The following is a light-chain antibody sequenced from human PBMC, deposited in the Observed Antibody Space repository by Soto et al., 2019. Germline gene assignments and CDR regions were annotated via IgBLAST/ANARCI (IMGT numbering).Light chain of an antibody. CDR3: QQYKNWPL. J-gene: IGKJ5*01. CDR2: GAS. Sequence: MMMTHSPAPLSVSPVQRITLSXRTSHSVNSHVAWYQQKPGQAPXLLLYGASTRAAVIPVRFSGSGFGAEFTLTISSLQSEDFAVYYYQQYKNWPLFGPGTRLE. CDR1: HSVNSH. V-gene: IGKV3-15*01.